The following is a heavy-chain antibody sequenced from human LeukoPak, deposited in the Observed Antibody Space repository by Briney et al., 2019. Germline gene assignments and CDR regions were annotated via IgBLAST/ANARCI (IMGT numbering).Heavy chain of an antibody. CDR2: ISAYNGNT. CDR3: ARIAAAGPRGVRNWFDP. V-gene: IGHV1-18*01. Sequence: ASVKVSCKASGYTFTSSGISWVRQAPGQGLEWMGWISAYNGNTNYAQKIQGRVTMTTDTSTSTAYMELRSLRSDDTAVYYCARIAAAGPRGVRNWFDPWGQGTLVTVSS. J-gene: IGHJ5*02. D-gene: IGHD6-13*01. CDR1: GYTFTSSG.